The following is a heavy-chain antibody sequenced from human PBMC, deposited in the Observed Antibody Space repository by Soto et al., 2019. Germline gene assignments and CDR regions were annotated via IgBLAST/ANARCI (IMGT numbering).Heavy chain of an antibody. V-gene: IGHV4-59*01. CDR2: IYYSGST. CDR1: GGSISSYY. Sequence: SETLSLICTVSGGSISSYYWSWIRQPPGKGLEWIGYIYYSGSTNYNPSLKSRVTISVDTSKNQFSLKLSSVTAADTAVYYCARYDSSGTLDYWGQGTLVTVSS. D-gene: IGHD3-22*01. J-gene: IGHJ4*02. CDR3: ARYDSSGTLDY.